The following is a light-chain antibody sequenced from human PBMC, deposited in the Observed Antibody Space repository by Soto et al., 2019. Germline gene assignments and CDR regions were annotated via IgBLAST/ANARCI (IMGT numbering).Light chain of an antibody. CDR3: QQHDSSPLT. J-gene: IGKJ4*01. CDR1: QSVSSSY. CDR2: GAS. V-gene: IGKV3-20*01. Sequence: EIVLTQSPGTLSLSPGERATLSCRASQSVSSSYLAWYQQKPGQAPRLLIYGASSRATGIPDRFSGSGSGTDFTLTISRLEPEDFAMYYCQQHDSSPLTFGGGTKVEIK.